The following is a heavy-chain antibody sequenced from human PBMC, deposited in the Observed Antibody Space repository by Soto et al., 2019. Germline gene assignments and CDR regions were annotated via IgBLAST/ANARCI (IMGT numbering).Heavy chain of an antibody. CDR3: AKSGRXRLEYQLLYERDNWFDP. CDR2: ISGSGGST. V-gene: IGHV3-23*01. D-gene: IGHD2-2*02. Sequence: GGSLRLSCAASGFTFSSYAMSWVRQAPGKGLESVSAISGSGGSTYYADSVKGRFTISRDNSKNTLYLQMNSLRAEDTAVYYCAKSGRXRLEYQLLYERDNWFDPWGPGTLVTVSS. J-gene: IGHJ5*02. CDR1: GFTFSSYA.